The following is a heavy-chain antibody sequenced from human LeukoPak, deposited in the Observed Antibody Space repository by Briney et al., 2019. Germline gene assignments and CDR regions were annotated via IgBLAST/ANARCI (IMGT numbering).Heavy chain of an antibody. V-gene: IGHV3-23*01. CDR3: ARDRARFSAYYYYYGMDV. CDR1: GFTFSSYA. J-gene: IGHJ6*02. Sequence: GGSLRLSCAASGFTFSSYAMSWVRQAPGKGLEWVSAISGSGGSTYYADSVKGRFTISRDNSKNTLYLQMNSLRAEDTAVYYCARDRARFSAYYYYYGMDVWGQGTTVTVSS. CDR2: ISGSGGST. D-gene: IGHD3-3*01.